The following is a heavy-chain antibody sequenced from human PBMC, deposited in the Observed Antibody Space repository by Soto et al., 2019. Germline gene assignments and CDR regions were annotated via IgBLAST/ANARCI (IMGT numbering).Heavy chain of an antibody. Sequence: PGGSLRLSCAASGFTFSSYAMSWVRQAPGKGLEWVSAISGSGSSIYYADSVKGRFTISRDNSKNTLYLQMNSLRAEETAIYYCMIGYCSTTSCPITLFAFDYWGQGTLVTVSS. D-gene: IGHD2-2*01. V-gene: IGHV3-23*01. CDR1: GFTFSSYA. J-gene: IGHJ4*02. CDR2: ISGSGSSI. CDR3: MIGYCSTTSCPITLFAFDY.